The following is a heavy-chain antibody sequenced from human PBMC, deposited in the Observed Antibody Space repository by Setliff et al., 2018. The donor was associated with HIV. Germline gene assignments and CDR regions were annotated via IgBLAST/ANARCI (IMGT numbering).Heavy chain of an antibody. Sequence: HPGGSLRLSCAASGFTFRNYKFNWVRQAPGRGLEWVSSISIGSGGAIDYADSVQGRFTISRDNSKNSLYLQINSLRVEDTAVYYCARDYLYYNLYNGSPVYGMDVWGQGTTVTVSS. V-gene: IGHV3-48*03. J-gene: IGHJ6*02. D-gene: IGHD3-3*01. CDR3: ARDYLYYNLYNGSPVYGMDV. CDR2: ISIGSGGAI. CDR1: GFTFRNYK.